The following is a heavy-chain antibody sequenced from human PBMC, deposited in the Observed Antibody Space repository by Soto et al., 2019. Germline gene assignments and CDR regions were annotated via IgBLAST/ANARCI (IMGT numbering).Heavy chain of an antibody. D-gene: IGHD6-13*01. V-gene: IGHV3-15*07. J-gene: IGHJ4*02. Sequence: CGAVGCTSSDPGRSRISKEPGKGLEWVGRIKSKTDGGTTGYAAPVKGRFTISRDDSKNTLYLQMNSLKTEDTAVYYCTTDHQGSSSCLVYLGQRTLVTVSS. CDR1: GCTSSDPG. CDR3: TTDHQGSSSCLVY. CDR2: IKSKTDGGTT.